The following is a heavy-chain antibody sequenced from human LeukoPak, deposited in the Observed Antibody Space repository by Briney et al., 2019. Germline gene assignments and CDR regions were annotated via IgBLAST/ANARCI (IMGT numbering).Heavy chain of an antibody. CDR3: ARGYRNSYPNRRRDYYYYMDV. CDR1: GYTFTSYY. CDR2: INPSGGST. J-gene: IGHJ6*03. Sequence: GASVKVSCKASGYTFTSYYVHWVRQAPGQGLEWVGVINPSGGSTSYAQRFQGRVTMARDTSTSTVYMELSSLRSEDTAVYYCARGYRNSYPNRRRDYYYYMDVWGKGTTVTVSS. V-gene: IGHV1-46*01. D-gene: IGHD1-7*01.